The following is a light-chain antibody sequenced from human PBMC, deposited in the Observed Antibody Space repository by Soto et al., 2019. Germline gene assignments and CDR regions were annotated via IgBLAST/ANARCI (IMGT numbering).Light chain of an antibody. V-gene: IGKV3-11*01. CDR1: QSVSSY. J-gene: IGKJ5*01. CDR2: DAS. Sequence: EIVLTQSPATLSLSPGDRATLSCRASQSVSSYLAWYQQKPGQAPRLLIYDASNRATGIPARFSGSGSGTDFTLTISSLEPEDYAVYYCQQRSNWPITFGQGTQLEIK. CDR3: QQRSNWPIT.